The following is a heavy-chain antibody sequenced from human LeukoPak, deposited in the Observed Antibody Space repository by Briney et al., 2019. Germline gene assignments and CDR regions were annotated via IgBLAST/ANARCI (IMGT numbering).Heavy chain of an antibody. CDR3: ARADSDAFDI. V-gene: IGHV4-59*08. D-gene: IGHD2-21*02. CDR1: GGSISSYY. J-gene: IGHJ3*02. CDR2: IYYSGST. Sequence: SETLSLTCTVSGGSISSYYWSWIRQPPGKGLEWIGYIYYSGSTNYNPSLKSRVTISVDTSKNQFSLKLSPVTAADTAVYYCARADSDAFDIWGQGTMVTVSS.